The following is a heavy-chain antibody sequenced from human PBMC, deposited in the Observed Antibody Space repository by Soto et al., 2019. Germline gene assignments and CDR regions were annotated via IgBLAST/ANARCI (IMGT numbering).Heavy chain of an antibody. CDR1: GFTFSNYG. CDR2: IWYDGSNK. V-gene: IGHV3-33*01. CDR3: ARGLYYYDSSGYYGN. Sequence: GGSLRLSCAASGFTFSNYGMHWVRQAPGKGLEWVAIIWYDGSNKYFADSVKGRFTISRDNSKNTLFLQMNSLRAEDTALYYCARGLYYYDSSGYYGNWGQGTLVTVSS. J-gene: IGHJ4*02. D-gene: IGHD3-22*01.